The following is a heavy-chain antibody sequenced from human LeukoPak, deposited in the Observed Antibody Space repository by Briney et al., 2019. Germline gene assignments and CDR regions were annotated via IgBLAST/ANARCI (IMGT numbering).Heavy chain of an antibody. V-gene: IGHV1-2*02. Sequence: VASVKVSCKASGYTFTAYYMHWVRQATGQGLEWMGWINPNSGGTNYAQKFQGRVTMTRDTSISTAYMELSRLRSDDTAVYYCARDYYDSSGFGAFDIWGQGTMVTVSS. J-gene: IGHJ3*02. D-gene: IGHD3-22*01. CDR2: INPNSGGT. CDR3: ARDYYDSSGFGAFDI. CDR1: GYTFTAYY.